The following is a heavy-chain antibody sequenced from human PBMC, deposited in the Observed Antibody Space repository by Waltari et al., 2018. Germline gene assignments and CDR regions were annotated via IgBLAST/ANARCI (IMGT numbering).Heavy chain of an antibody. CDR1: GFHFSTHI. D-gene: IGHD3-10*01. J-gene: IGHJ6*02. V-gene: IGHV3-48*02. CDR2: ISSGSRTI. CDR3: ARGVSMDV. Sequence: EVQLVESGGGLVQPGGSLRPHCAASGFHFSTHIMHWVRQAPGKGLEWVSYISSGSRTIYYADSVKGQFTISRDNAKNSLYLQMNSLRDEDTAVYYCARGVSMDVWGQGTTVTVSS.